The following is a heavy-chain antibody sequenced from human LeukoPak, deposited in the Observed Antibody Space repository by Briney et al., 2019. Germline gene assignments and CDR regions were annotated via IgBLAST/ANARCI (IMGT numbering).Heavy chain of an antibody. CDR1: GFTFSSYS. CDR3: ARDTGGGAFDI. D-gene: IGHD3-10*01. J-gene: IGHJ3*02. CDR2: INQDGSVK. V-gene: IGHV3-7*01. Sequence: GGSLRLSCAASGFTFSSYSMNWVRQAPGMGLEWVANINQDGSVKYYVDSVKGRFTISRDNAKNSLYLQMNSLRAEDTAVYYCARDTGGGAFDIWGQGTMVTVSS.